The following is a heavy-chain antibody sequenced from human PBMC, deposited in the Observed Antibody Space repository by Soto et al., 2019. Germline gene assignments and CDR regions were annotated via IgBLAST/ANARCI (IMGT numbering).Heavy chain of an antibody. D-gene: IGHD3-10*01. CDR2: MNPNSGNT. J-gene: IGHJ4*02. Sequence: QVQLVQSGAEVKKPGASVKVSCKASGYTFTSYDINWVRQATGQGLEWMGWMNPNSGNTGYAQKLQGRDTMTRNRSRSTGEMEMSNLRSEDTAVYDWARERGSGAVDYWGQGTMVTVSS. CDR1: GYTFTSYD. V-gene: IGHV1-8*01. CDR3: ARERGSGAVDY.